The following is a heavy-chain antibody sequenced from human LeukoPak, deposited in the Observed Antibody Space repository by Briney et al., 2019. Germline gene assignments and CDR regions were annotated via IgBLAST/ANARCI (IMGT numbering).Heavy chain of an antibody. CDR2: ISGSGDTT. V-gene: IGHV3-23*01. CDR3: ARGPGSSGGAYVGDY. J-gene: IGHJ4*01. Sequence: PGGSLRLSCTASGFTFNNYAIDWVRQAPGKGLEWVSAISGSGDTTYHADSVKGRFTISRDNSRNTLYLQMSSLRAEDTAVYYCARGPGSSGGAYVGDYWGPGTLVTVSS. CDR1: GFTFNNYA. D-gene: IGHD3-22*01.